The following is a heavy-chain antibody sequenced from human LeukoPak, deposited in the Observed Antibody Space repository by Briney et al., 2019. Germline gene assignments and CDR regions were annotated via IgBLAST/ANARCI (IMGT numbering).Heavy chain of an antibody. D-gene: IGHD6-13*01. J-gene: IGHJ5*02. CDR1: VYTFTRNS. Sequence: ASVKVSCKASVYTFTRNSIHWVRQAPGQGREWMGWINPNSGGTHYAQKFQGRVTMTRDTSISTPYMALRSLRSDHTAVYYCARGLGDGSRWYAGVEPWGQGTLVTVSS. CDR2: INPNSGGT. CDR3: ARGLGDGSRWYAGVEP. V-gene: IGHV1-2*02.